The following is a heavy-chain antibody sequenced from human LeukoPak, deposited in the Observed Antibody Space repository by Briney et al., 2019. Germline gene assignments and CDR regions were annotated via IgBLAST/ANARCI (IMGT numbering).Heavy chain of an antibody. Sequence: SETLSLTCTVSGGSISSYYWNWIRQPPGKGLEWIGYIYYSGSTNYNPSLKSRVTISVDTSKNQFSLKLSSVTAADTAVYYCARQEYYYGSGSSHFDYWGQGTLVTVSS. J-gene: IGHJ4*02. CDR3: ARQEYYYGSGSSHFDY. CDR2: IYYSGST. V-gene: IGHV4-59*08. CDR1: GGSISSYY. D-gene: IGHD3-10*01.